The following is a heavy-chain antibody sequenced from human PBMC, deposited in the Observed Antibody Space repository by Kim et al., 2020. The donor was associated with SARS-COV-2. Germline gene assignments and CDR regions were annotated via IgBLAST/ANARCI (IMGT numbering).Heavy chain of an antibody. V-gene: IGHV3-53*01. CDR3: AVDYYYGSGSYYSGPGDY. J-gene: IGHJ4*02. D-gene: IGHD3-10*01. Sequence: KGRFTISRDNAKTTLYLQMNSRRAEDTAVYYCAVDYYYGSGSYYSGPGDYWGQGTLVTVSS.